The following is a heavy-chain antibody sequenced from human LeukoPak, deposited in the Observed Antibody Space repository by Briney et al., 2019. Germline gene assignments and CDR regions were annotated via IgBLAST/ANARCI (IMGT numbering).Heavy chain of an antibody. CDR3: ARAYSSSWYFNWFDP. Sequence: SETLSLTCTVSGDSMSDYFWTWIRQPPGKGLEWIGTIYNSGSTYYNASLESRVTISVDTSKNQFSLKLSSVTAADTAVYYCARAYSSSWYFNWFDPWGQGTLVTVSS. CDR2: IYNSGST. CDR1: GDSMSDYF. D-gene: IGHD6-13*01. J-gene: IGHJ5*02. V-gene: IGHV4-38-2*02.